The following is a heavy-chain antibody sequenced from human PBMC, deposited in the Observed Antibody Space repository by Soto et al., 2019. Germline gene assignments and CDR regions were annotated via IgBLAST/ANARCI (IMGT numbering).Heavy chain of an antibody. Sequence: QVQLVQSGAEVKKPGASVKVSCKASGYTFTNYGITWVRQAPGQGLEWMGWISAYNGNTNYAQKFQGRVTMTTDTSTSTAYMELRSLRSDDTALYYRAREGLVGATTPYFDYWGQGTLVTVSS. CDR2: ISAYNGNT. D-gene: IGHD1-26*01. V-gene: IGHV1-18*01. CDR3: AREGLVGATTPYFDY. CDR1: GYTFTNYG. J-gene: IGHJ4*02.